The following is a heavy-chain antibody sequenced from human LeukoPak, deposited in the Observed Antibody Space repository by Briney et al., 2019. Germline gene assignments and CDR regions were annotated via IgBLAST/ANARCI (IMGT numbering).Heavy chain of an antibody. CDR2: IYYSGST. CDR3: ARDKVGPSLYYFDY. D-gene: IGHD3-16*01. Sequence: SSQTLSLTCTVSGGSISSGDYYWSWIRQPPGKGLEWIGYIYYSGSTYYNPSLKSRVTLSVDTSKNQFSLKLSSVTAADTAVYYCARDKVGPSLYYFDYWGQGTLVTVSS. J-gene: IGHJ4*02. V-gene: IGHV4-30-4*01. CDR1: GGSISSGDYY.